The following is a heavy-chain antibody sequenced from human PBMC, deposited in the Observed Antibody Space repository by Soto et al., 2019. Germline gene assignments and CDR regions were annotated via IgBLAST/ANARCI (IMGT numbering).Heavy chain of an antibody. V-gene: IGHV4-30-4*01. Sequence: QVQLQESGPGLVKPPQTLSLTCTVSGGSISSGDYYWSWIRQPPGKGLEWIGYIYYSGSTYYNPSLKSRVTISVDTSKNQFSLKRSSVTAADTAVYYCASKPRYCSGGSCYQFDYWGQGTLVTVSS. CDR1: GGSISSGDYY. J-gene: IGHJ4*02. CDR3: ASKPRYCSGGSCYQFDY. CDR2: IYYSGST. D-gene: IGHD2-15*01.